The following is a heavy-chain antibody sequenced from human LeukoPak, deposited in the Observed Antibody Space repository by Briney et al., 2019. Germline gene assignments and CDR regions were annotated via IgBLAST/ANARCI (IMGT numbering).Heavy chain of an antibody. CDR1: GFTFSNYW. V-gene: IGHV3-7*01. CDR2: INQDGSEK. Sequence: GGSLRLTCVASGFTFSNYWMMWVRQAPGKGLERVATINQDGSEKYYVDSVEGRFTISRDNANNLLYLQMNSLRAEDTAVYYCARDRLGTVGSITYFEYWGQGALVTVSS. J-gene: IGHJ4*02. CDR3: ARDRLGTVGSITYFEY. D-gene: IGHD1-26*01.